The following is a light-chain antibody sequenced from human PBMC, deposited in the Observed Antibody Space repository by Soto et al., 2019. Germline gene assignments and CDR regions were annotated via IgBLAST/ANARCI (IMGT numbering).Light chain of an antibody. V-gene: IGLV2-14*01. CDR3: SSYTSRSTLV. J-gene: IGLJ1*01. CDR1: SSDVGGYNY. Sequence: QSVLTQPASVSGSPGQSITISCTRTSSDVGGYNYVSWYQQHPGKAPKLMIYEVSNRPSGVSNRFSGSKSGNTASLTISGLQAEDEADYYCSSYTSRSTLVFGPGTKVTVL. CDR2: EVS.